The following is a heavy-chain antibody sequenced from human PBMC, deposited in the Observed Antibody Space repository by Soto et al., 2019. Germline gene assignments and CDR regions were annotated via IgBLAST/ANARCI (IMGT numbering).Heavy chain of an antibody. CDR2: ISYDGSNK. Sequence: QVQLVESGGGVVQPGRSLRLSCAASGFTFSSYAMHWVRQAPGKGLEWVAVISYDGSNKYYADSVKGRFTISRDNSKNTLYLQMNSLRAEDTAVYYCARLFGGDYDYYYYGMDVWGQGTTVTVSS. J-gene: IGHJ6*02. CDR3: ARLFGGDYDYYYYGMDV. D-gene: IGHD4-17*01. CDR1: GFTFSSYA. V-gene: IGHV3-30-3*01.